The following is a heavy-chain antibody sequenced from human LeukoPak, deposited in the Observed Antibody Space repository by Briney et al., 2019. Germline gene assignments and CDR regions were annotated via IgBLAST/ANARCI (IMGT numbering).Heavy chain of an antibody. D-gene: IGHD3-3*01. CDR1: GFTFSSYS. Sequence: GGSLRLSRAASGFTFSSYSMNWVRQAPGKGLEWVSSISSSSSYIYYADSVKGRFTISRDNAKNSLYLQMNSLRAEDTAVYYCARAGDRITIFGVVIPFNYWGQGTLVNVSS. CDR2: ISSSSSYI. J-gene: IGHJ4*02. V-gene: IGHV3-21*01. CDR3: ARAGDRITIFGVVIPFNY.